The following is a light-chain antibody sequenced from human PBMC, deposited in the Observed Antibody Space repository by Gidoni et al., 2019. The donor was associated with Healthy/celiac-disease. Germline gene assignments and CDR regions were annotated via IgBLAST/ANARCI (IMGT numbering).Light chain of an antibody. J-gene: IGLJ3*02. Sequence: SYVLSQPPSVSVAPGQTARITCGGNNIGSKSVHWYQQKPGQAPVLVVYDDSDRPSGFPERFSGSNTGKTATLTISRVEAGDEADYYCQVWDSSSDHWVFGGGTKLTVL. CDR1: NIGSKS. CDR2: DDS. CDR3: QVWDSSSDHWV. V-gene: IGLV3-21*02.